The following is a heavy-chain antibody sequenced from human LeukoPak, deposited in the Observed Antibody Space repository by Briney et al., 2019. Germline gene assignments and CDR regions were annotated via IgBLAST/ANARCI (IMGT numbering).Heavy chain of an antibody. V-gene: IGHV1-18*01. J-gene: IGHJ4*02. CDR2: ISAYKGNT. CDR3: ARDSLNSGWDFDY. CDR1: GYTCTSYG. D-gene: IGHD6-19*01. Sequence: ASVKVSCKASGYTCTSYGIIWVRQAPGQGLEWMGWISAYKGNTKYAQKFQGRVTMTTDTSTRTVYMEVRSLRSDDTAVYYCARDSLNSGWDFDYWGQGTLVTVSS.